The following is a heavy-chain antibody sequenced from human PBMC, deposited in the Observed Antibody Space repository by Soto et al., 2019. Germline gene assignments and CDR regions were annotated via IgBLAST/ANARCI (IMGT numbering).Heavy chain of an antibody. CDR2: IWYDGSNK. D-gene: IGHD6-13*01. CDR3: ARDSTGGYSSSSDY. CDR1: GFTFSSYG. J-gene: IGHJ4*02. Sequence: QVQLVESGGGVVQPGRSLRLSCAASGFTFSSYGMHWVRQAPGKGLEWVAVIWYDGSNKYYADSVKGRFTISRDNSKNTLYLQMNSLRAEDTAVYYCARDSTGGYSSSSDYWGQGTLVTVSS. V-gene: IGHV3-33*01.